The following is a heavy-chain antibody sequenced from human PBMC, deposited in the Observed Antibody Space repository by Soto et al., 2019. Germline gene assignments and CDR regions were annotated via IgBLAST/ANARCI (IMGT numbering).Heavy chain of an antibody. Sequence: EVQLVESGGGLVQPGGSLRLSCAASGFTFSSYWMHWVRQAPGKGLVWVSRINSDGSSTSYADSVKGRFTISRDNAKNTLYLQMNSLRAEDTAVYYCARGPYDYFWGSYRPHFDPWGQGTLVTVSS. D-gene: IGHD3-16*02. CDR2: INSDGSST. CDR3: ARGPYDYFWGSYRPHFDP. CDR1: GFTFSSYW. J-gene: IGHJ5*02. V-gene: IGHV3-74*01.